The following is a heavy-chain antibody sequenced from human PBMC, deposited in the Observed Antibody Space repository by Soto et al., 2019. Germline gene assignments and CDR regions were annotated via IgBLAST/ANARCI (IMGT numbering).Heavy chain of an antibody. CDR2: ISYDGSNK. V-gene: IGHV3-30*03. Sequence: QVQLVESGGGVVQPGRSLRLSCAASGFTFSSYGMHWVRQAPGKGLEWVAVISYDGSNKYYADSVKGRFTISRDNSKNTLYLQINSLRAEDTAVYYCATVGEKTGTTYDYYGMDVWGHGTTVTVSS. CDR1: GFTFSSYG. CDR3: ATVGEKTGTTYDYYGMDV. D-gene: IGHD1-7*01. J-gene: IGHJ6*02.